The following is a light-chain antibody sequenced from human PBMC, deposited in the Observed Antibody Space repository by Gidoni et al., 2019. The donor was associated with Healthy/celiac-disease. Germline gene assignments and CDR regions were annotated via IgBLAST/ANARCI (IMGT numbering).Light chain of an antibody. CDR1: QSVSSSY. J-gene: IGKJ2*01. CDR3: QQYGSSPYT. Sequence: EIVLTQSPGTLSLSPGERATLSCRASQSVSSSYLAWYQQKPGQAPRLLIYGASSRATGIPDRFSGSGYGTDFTLTISRLEPEDFAGYYCQQYGSSPYTFGQGTKLEIK. V-gene: IGKV3-20*01. CDR2: GAS.